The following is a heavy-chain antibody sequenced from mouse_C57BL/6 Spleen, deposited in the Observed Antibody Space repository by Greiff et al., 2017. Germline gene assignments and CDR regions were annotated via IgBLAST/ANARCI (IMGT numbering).Heavy chain of an antibody. V-gene: IGHV1-80*01. D-gene: IGHD2-1*01. CDR2: IYPGDGDT. J-gene: IGHJ3*01. CDR1: GYAFSSYW. CDR3: ARGGYYGKYVAWFAY. Sequence: VQLQQSGAELVKPGASVKISCKASGYAFSSYWMNWVKQRPGKGLEWIGQIYPGDGDTNYNGKFKGKATLTADKSSSTAYMQLSSLTSEDSAVDFCARGGYYGKYVAWFAYWGQGTLVTVSA.